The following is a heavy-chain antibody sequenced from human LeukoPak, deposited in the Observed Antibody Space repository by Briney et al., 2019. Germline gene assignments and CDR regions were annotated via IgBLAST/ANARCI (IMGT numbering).Heavy chain of an antibody. CDR3: ARQNFDWLLYFDY. CDR2: IYYSGST. CDR1: GGSISSYY. V-gene: IGHV4-59*08. J-gene: IGHJ4*02. D-gene: IGHD3-9*01. Sequence: SETLSLTCTVSGGSISSYYWSWIRQPPGKGLEWIGYIYYSGSTNYNPSLKSRVTISVDTSKNQFSLKLSSVTAADTAVYYCARQNFDWLLYFDYWGQGTLVTVSS.